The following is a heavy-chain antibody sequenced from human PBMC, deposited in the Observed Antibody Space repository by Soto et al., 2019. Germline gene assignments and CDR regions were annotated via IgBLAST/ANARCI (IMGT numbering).Heavy chain of an antibody. CDR2: INHSGST. CDR1: GGSFSGYY. V-gene: IGHV4-34*01. Sequence: SETLSLTCAVYGGSFSGYYWSWIRQPPGKGLEWIGEINHSGSTNYNPSLKSRVTISVDTSKNQFSLKLSSVTAADTAVYYCARAWAVPEVVIVGATAYDYWGQGTLVTVSS. CDR3: ARAWAVPEVVIVGATAYDY. J-gene: IGHJ4*02. D-gene: IGHD1-26*01.